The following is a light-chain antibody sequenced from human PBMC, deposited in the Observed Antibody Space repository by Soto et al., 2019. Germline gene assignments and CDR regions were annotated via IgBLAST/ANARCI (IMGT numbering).Light chain of an antibody. Sequence: QSVLTQPPSASGTPGQRVTISCSGSSSNIGSNTVNWYQQLPGTAPKLLIYSNNQRPSGVPDRFSGSKSGTSASLAISGLQSEDEADYYCAAWDDSLNGQVFGEGTKLTVL. CDR2: SNN. CDR1: SSNIGSNT. V-gene: IGLV1-44*01. J-gene: IGLJ3*02. CDR3: AAWDDSLNGQV.